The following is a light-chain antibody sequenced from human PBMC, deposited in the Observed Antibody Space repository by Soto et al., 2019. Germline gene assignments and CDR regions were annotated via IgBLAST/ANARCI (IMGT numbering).Light chain of an antibody. CDR1: QDISSS. Sequence: DIQMTQSPSPLSASVGDRVTVTCRASQDISSSLAWYQQKPGQAPKLLMYQASTLERGVPSRFSGSGSGTEFTLTISSVQPDEFATYYCQQYKRYSQYPFGQGTKLEI. J-gene: IGKJ2*01. V-gene: IGKV1-5*03. CDR3: QQYKRYSQYP. CDR2: QAS.